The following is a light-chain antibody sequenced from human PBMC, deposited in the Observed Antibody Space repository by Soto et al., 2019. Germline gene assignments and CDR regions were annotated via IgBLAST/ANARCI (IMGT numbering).Light chain of an antibody. CDR1: QSVNGY. J-gene: IGKJ5*01. V-gene: IGKV3-15*01. CDR2: GAS. CDR3: QQYGSPPIT. Sequence: EIVMTQSPATLSVSPGERATLSCRASQSVNGYLAWYQQKPGQAPRLLIYGASTRATGVTARFSGSGSGTEFTLTISSLQSEDFAVYYCQQYGSPPITFGQGTRLEIK.